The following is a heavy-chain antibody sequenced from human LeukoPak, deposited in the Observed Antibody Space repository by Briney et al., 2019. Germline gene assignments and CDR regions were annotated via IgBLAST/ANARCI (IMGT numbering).Heavy chain of an antibody. D-gene: IGHD6-13*01. Sequence: GGSLRLPCAASGFTFSTYTMHWVRQAPGKGLEWVAVIFYDGSNRYFAESVKGRFTVSRDDSKNTLYLQMNSLRAEDTAVYYCARGLTGVAATLDYWGQGALVTVSS. CDR3: ARGLTGVAATLDY. J-gene: IGHJ4*02. V-gene: IGHV3-30-3*01. CDR1: GFTFSTYT. CDR2: IFYDGSNR.